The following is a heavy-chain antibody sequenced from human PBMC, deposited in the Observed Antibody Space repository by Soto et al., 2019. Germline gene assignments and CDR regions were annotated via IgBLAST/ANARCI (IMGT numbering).Heavy chain of an antibody. J-gene: IGHJ4*02. D-gene: IGHD1-1*01. CDR1: AGSISSNNYY. V-gene: IGHV4-39*01. Sequence: PPETLALTCTVSAGSISSNNYYWGWLLQPPAKGLEWIGSTSNGGFTYHNPPPKSRVTIPIDTSKSHLSLKLPSVTATDTAVYYCERHRRETGTYAQPLDYWGQGSLVTVSS. CDR2: TSNGGFT. CDR3: ERHRRETGTYAQPLDY.